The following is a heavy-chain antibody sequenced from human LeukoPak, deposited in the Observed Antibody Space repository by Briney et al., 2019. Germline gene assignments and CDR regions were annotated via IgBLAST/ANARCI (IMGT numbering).Heavy chain of an antibody. Sequence: GGSLRLSCAGSGLTFSNYEMNWVRQAPGNGLEWVSFISGSGSRIYYADSVKGRFTISRDNAKNPLYLQMNNPRADDTAVYSCAKDQGRGGFGLDCWGQGTLVTVSS. V-gene: IGHV3-48*03. CDR2: ISGSGSRI. J-gene: IGHJ4*02. CDR3: AKDQGRGGFGLDC. D-gene: IGHD3-16*01. CDR1: GLTFSNYE.